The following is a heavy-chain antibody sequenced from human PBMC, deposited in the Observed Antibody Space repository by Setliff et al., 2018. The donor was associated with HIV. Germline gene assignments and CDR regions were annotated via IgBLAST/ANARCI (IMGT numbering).Heavy chain of an antibody. CDR3: ARGWSEGTHLFQVEYFQH. CDR2: TTPLLGTT. D-gene: IGHD2-8*01. J-gene: IGHJ1*01. V-gene: IGHV1-69*10. CDR1: GNTFSSYG. Sequence: SVKVSCKASGNTFSSYGITWVRQAPGQGLEWMGGTTPLLGTTNYAQKFQGRATITADKSTSTVYMEVRDLKPDDTALYYCARGWSEGTHLFQVEYFQHWGQGTLVTVSS.